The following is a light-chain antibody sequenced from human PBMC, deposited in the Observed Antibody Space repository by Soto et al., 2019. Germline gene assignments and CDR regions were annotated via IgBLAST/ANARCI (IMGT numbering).Light chain of an antibody. Sequence: VVLTQSPATLPFSPGERATLSCRASQSVSSYLAWYQQKPGQAPRLLIYDASNRATGIPARFSGSVSGTDGTLTISSLEKEDCSVYYCQQRSNWTITFGQGTRLEIK. CDR1: QSVSSY. CDR3: QQRSNWTIT. J-gene: IGKJ5*01. V-gene: IGKV3-11*01. CDR2: DAS.